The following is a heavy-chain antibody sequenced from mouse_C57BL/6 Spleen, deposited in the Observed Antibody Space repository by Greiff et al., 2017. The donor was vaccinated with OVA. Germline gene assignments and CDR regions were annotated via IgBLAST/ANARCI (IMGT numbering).Heavy chain of an antibody. CDR2: IHPNSGST. D-gene: IGHD4-1*01. CDR1: GYTFTSYW. V-gene: IGHV1-64*01. Sequence: QVQLQQPGAELVKPGASVKLSCKASGYTFTSYWMHWVKQRPGQGLEWIGMIHPNSGSTNYNEKFKRKATLTVDKSSSTAYMQLSSLTSEDSAVYYCARFWDSFAYWGQGTLVTVSA. CDR3: ARFWDSFAY. J-gene: IGHJ3*01.